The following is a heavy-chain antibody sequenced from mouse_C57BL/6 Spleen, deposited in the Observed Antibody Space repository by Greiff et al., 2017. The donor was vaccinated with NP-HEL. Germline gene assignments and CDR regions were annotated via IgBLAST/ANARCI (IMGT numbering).Heavy chain of an antibody. D-gene: IGHD2-5*01. Sequence: EVQLQQSGAELVKPGASVKLSCTASGFNIKDYYMHWVKQRTEQGLEWIGRIAPEDGETKYAPKFQGKATITADTSSNTAYLQLSSLTSEDTAVYYCASSNYEFAYWGQGTLVTVSA. J-gene: IGHJ3*01. CDR3: ASSNYEFAY. CDR1: GFNIKDYY. CDR2: IAPEDGET. V-gene: IGHV14-2*01.